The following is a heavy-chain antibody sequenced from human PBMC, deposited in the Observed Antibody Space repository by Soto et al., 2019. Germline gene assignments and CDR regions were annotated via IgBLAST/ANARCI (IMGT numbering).Heavy chain of an antibody. CDR1: GGSISSGGYY. Sequence: SETLSLTCTVSGGSISSGGYYWSWIRQHPGKGLEWIGYIYYSGSTYYNPSLKSRVTISVDTSKNQFSLKLSSVTAADTAVYYCARDYEGRYYFDYWGQGTLVTVSS. CDR3: ARDYEGRYYFDY. V-gene: IGHV4-31*02. J-gene: IGHJ4*02. CDR2: IYYSGST. D-gene: IGHD3-10*01.